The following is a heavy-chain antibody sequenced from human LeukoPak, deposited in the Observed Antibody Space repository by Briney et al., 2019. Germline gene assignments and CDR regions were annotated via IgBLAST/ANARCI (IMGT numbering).Heavy chain of an antibody. V-gene: IGHV4-39*07. J-gene: IGHJ5*02. CDR3: ARGASNYGSFWFDP. CDR2: IYYSGST. Sequence: SETLSLTCTVSGGSISRSSYYWGWIRQPPGKGLEWIGSIYYSGSTYYNPSLKSRVTISVDTSKNQFSLKLNSVTAADTAVYYCARGASNYGSFWFDPWGQGTLVTVSS. CDR1: GGSISRSSYY. D-gene: IGHD4-11*01.